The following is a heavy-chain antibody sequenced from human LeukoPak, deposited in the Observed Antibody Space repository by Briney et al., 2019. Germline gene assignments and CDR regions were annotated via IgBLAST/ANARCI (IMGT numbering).Heavy chain of an antibody. CDR2: INPNGGST. J-gene: IGHJ4*02. CDR1: GYTFTSYY. V-gene: IGHV1-46*01. Sequence: GASVKVSCKASGYTFTSYYMHWVRQAPGQGLEWMGIINPNGGSTSYAQKFQGRVTMTEDTSTDTAYMELSSLRSEDTAVYYCATRYCGGDCYPYYFDYWGQGTLVTVSS. D-gene: IGHD2-21*02. CDR3: ATRYCGGDCYPYYFDY.